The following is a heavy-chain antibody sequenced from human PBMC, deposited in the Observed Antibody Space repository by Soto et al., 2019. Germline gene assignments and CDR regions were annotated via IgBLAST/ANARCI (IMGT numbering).Heavy chain of an antibody. CDR2: ISYDGSDK. CDR1: GFTFSSYG. J-gene: IGHJ4*02. V-gene: IGHV3-30*03. Sequence: QVQLVESGGGVVQPGRSLRLSCAASGFTFSSYGMHWVRQASGKGLEWVALISYDGSDKYYADSVKGRFTISRDNSKNTLYLQMNSLRVEDTAVYYCGAGQYFSDYWGQGTLFTVSS. D-gene: IGHD6-13*01. CDR3: GAGQYFSDY.